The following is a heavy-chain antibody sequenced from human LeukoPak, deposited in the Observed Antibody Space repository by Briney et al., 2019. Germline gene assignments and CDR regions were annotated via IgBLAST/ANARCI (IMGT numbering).Heavy chain of an antibody. CDR3: ARGGGLDV. V-gene: IGHV3-7*03. CDR1: GFTFSSYW. D-gene: IGHD3-16*01. CDR2: INHNGNVN. Sequence: GGSLRLSCAASGFTFSSYWMNWARQAPGKGLEWVASINHNGNVNYYVDSVKGRFTIYRDNAKNSLYLQMSNLRAEDTAVYFCARGGGLDVWGQGATVTVSS. J-gene: IGHJ6*02.